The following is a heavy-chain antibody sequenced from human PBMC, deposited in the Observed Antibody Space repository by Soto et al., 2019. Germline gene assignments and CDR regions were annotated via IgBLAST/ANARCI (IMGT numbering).Heavy chain of an antibody. CDR2: IYYSGST. Sequence: SETLSLTCTVSGGSISSGGYYWSWIRQHPGKGLEWFGYIYYSGSTYYNPSLKSRVTISVDTSKNQFSLKLSSVTAADTAVYYCARGGLHYYDSSGYSRRPFFDYWGQGTLVTVSS. CDR1: GGSISSGGYY. V-gene: IGHV4-31*03. J-gene: IGHJ4*02. CDR3: ARGGLHYYDSSGYSRRPFFDY. D-gene: IGHD3-22*01.